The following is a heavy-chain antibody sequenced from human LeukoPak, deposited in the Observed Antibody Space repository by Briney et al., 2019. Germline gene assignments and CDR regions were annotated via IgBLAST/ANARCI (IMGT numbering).Heavy chain of an antibody. Sequence: GGSLRLSCAASGFTFTNAWMSWVRQAPGKGLEWVGRIKSKIDGGTTDYAAPVKGRVTISRDDSKNTLYLQMSSLKTEDTAVYYCTTHPSGNYCGSVFFDYWGPGTLVTVSS. CDR3: TTHPSGNYCGSVFFDY. CDR1: GFTFTNAW. CDR2: IKSKIDGGTT. D-gene: IGHD1-26*01. J-gene: IGHJ4*02. V-gene: IGHV3-15*01.